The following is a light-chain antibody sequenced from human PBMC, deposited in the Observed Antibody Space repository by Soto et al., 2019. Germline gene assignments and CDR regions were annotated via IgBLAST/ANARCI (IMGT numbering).Light chain of an antibody. V-gene: IGKV3-20*01. CDR3: QRYNDFQYV. CDR2: ATS. J-gene: IGKJ2*01. Sequence: EIVLTQSPGTLSLSPGETATLSCRASQTVNSDYLAWFQQRPGQAPRLLIFATSRRATDIPDRFSGSGSGTEFSLTISGLQPDDFATYYCQRYNDFQYVFGQGTKLEMK. CDR1: QTVNSDY.